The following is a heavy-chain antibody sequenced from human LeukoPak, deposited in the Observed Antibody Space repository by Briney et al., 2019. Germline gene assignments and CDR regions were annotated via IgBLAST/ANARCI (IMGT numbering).Heavy chain of an antibody. CDR3: ARVVEYSSSYFDY. CDR2: ISGSGGST. CDR1: GFTFSSYA. V-gene: IGHV3-23*01. D-gene: IGHD6-6*01. J-gene: IGHJ4*02. Sequence: GGSLRLSCAASGFTFSSYAMSWDRQAPGKGLEWVSAISGSGGSTYYADSVKGRFTISRDNSKNTLYLQMNSLRAEDTAVYYCARVVEYSSSYFDYWGQGTLVTVSS.